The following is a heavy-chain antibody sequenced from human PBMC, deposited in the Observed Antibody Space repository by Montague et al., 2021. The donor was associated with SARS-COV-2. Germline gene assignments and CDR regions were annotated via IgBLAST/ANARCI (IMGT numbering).Heavy chain of an antibody. CDR2: INHSGST. CDR3: ARGKTVTTFYYYYYGMDV. V-gene: IGHV4-39*07. CDR1: GGSISSSSYY. J-gene: IGHJ6*02. D-gene: IGHD4-17*01. Sequence: SETLSLTCTVSGGSISSSSYYWSWIRQPPGKGLEWIGEINHSGSTNYNPSLKSRVTISVDTSKNQFSLKLSSVTAADTAVYYCARGKTVTTFYYYYYGMDVWGQETTATVSS.